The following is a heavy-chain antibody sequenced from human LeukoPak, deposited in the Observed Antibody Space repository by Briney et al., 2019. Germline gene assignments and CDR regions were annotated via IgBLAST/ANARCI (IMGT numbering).Heavy chain of an antibody. CDR2: INQDGSEK. CDR1: GFTFSDFW. CDR3: ARSGMAVAATPWD. D-gene: IGHD6-19*01. V-gene: IGHV3-7*05. Sequence: PGGSLRLSCAASGFTFSDFWMTWVRQPPGRGLEWVAHINQDGSEKYSVDSARGRFTISRDNVKNSLFLQINFLRAEDTAVYYCARSGMAVAATPWDWGQGTLVTVSS. J-gene: IGHJ1*01.